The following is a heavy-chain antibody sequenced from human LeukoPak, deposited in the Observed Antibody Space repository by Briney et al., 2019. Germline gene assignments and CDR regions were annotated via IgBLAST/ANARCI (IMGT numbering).Heavy chain of an antibody. J-gene: IGHJ6*03. Sequence: PGGSLRLSCAASGFTFSSYWMHWVRQAPGKGLVWVSRINSDGSSTSYADSVKGRFTISRDNSKNTLYLQMNSLRAEDTAVYYCAKDLAGFDSSGWSDYYYYYMDVWGKGTTVTVSS. CDR2: INSDGSST. D-gene: IGHD6-19*01. CDR3: AKDLAGFDSSGWSDYYYYYMDV. CDR1: GFTFSSYW. V-gene: IGHV3-74*01.